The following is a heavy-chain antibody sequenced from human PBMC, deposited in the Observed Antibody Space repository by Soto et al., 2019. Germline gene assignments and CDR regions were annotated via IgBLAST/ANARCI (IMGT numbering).Heavy chain of an antibody. CDR1: GGTFSSYA. J-gene: IGHJ6*02. V-gene: IGHV1-69*01. CDR2: IIPISETT. D-gene: IGHD2-2*01. CDR3: ARSQGSSTSLEIYYYYYYGMDV. Sequence: QVQLVQSVAEVKKPGSSVNVSCKASGGTFSSYAISWVRQAPGQGLEWMGGIIPISETTNYAQKFQGRVTITADESKSTAYMELSSLRSEDTAVYYCARSQGSSTSLEIYYYYYYGMDVWGQGTTVTVSS.